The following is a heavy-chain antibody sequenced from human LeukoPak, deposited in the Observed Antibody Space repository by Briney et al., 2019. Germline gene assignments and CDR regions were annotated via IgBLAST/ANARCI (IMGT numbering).Heavy chain of an antibody. CDR1: GFTFSSYG. J-gene: IGHJ6*02. Sequence: PGGSLRLSCAASGFTFSSYGMHWVRQAPGKGLEWVAVISYGGSNIYYADSVKGRFTISRDNSKNTLYLQMNSLRAEDTAVYSCAKSYYDSSGYPDPYYYYGMDVWGQGTTVTVSS. V-gene: IGHV3-30*18. D-gene: IGHD3-22*01. CDR3: AKSYYDSSGYPDPYYYYGMDV. CDR2: ISYGGSNI.